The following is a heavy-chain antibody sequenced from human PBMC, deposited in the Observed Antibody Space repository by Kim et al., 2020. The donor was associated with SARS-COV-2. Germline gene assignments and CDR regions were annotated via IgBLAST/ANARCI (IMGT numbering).Heavy chain of an antibody. CDR1: GYTFTSYD. CDR2: MNPNSGNT. D-gene: IGHD3-10*01. CDR3: ARKGPPSGGTRRSYYYYYMDV. Sequence: ASVKVSCKASGYTFTSYDINWVRQATGQGLEWMGWMNPNSGNTGYAQKFQGRVTMTRNTSISTAYMELSSLRSEDTAVYYCARKGPPSGGTRRSYYYYYMDVWGKGTTVTVSS. V-gene: IGHV1-8*01. J-gene: IGHJ6*03.